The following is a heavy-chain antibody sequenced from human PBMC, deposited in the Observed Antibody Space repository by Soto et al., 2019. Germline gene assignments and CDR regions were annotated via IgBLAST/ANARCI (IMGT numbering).Heavy chain of an antibody. Sequence: SGPTLVNPTQTLTLTCTFSGFSLSTSGMCVSWIRQPPGKALEWLALIDWDDDKYYSTSLKTRLTISKDTSKNQVVLTMTNMDPVDTATYYCARIIAHDFWSGYYSDAFDIWGQGTMVTVSS. V-gene: IGHV2-70*01. CDR1: GFSLSTSGMC. D-gene: IGHD3-3*01. CDR2: IDWDDDK. CDR3: ARIIAHDFWSGYYSDAFDI. J-gene: IGHJ3*02.